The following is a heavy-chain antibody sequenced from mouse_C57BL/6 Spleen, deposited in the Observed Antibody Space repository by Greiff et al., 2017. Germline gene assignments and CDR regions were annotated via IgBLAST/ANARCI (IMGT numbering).Heavy chain of an antibody. CDR1: GFTFSDYY. D-gene: IGHD4-1*01. Sequence: EVQVVESEGGLVQPGSSMKLSCTASGFTFSDYYMAWVRQVPEKGLEWVANINYDGSSTYYLDSLKSRFIISRDNAKNILYLQMSSLKSEDTATYYCARGNWDGMDYWGQGTSVTVSS. V-gene: IGHV5-16*01. CDR2: INYDGSST. J-gene: IGHJ4*01. CDR3: ARGNWDGMDY.